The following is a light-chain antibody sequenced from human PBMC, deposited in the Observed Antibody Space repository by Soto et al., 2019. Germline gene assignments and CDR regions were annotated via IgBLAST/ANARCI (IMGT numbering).Light chain of an antibody. V-gene: IGLV2-23*01. Sequence: QSVLTQPSSVSGSPGQSITISCTGTSSDIGSYTFVSWYQQLPGKAPKLIIYEGSKRPSGVSNRFSASKSGNVASLTISGLQTEGEADYYCCSYALSTTYVFGTGTKVTVL. CDR3: CSYALSTTYV. CDR2: EGS. CDR1: SSDIGSYTF. J-gene: IGLJ1*01.